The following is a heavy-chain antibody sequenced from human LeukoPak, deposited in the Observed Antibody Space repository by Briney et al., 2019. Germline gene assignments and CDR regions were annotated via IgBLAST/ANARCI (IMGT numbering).Heavy chain of an antibody. Sequence: PGGSLRLSCAASGFTFDDYGMSWVRQAPGKGLERVSGINWNGGTTGYADSVKGRFTISRDNAKNSLYLQMNSLRAEDTALYYCGREGIAVAGTDYWGQGTLVTVSS. CDR2: INWNGGTT. J-gene: IGHJ4*02. V-gene: IGHV3-20*04. CDR3: GREGIAVAGTDY. CDR1: GFTFDDYG. D-gene: IGHD6-19*01.